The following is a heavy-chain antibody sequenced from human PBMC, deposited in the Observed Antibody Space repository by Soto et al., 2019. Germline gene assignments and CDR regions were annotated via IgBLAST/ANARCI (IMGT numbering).Heavy chain of an antibody. V-gene: IGHV4-61*08. D-gene: IGHD3-3*02. CDR3: TRGGHFYEYMI. CDR1: DGSVSSYGYY. J-gene: IGHJ4*02. CDR2: IAYNGGT. Sequence: QVQLQESGPGLVKPSETLSLTCTVSDGSVSSYGYYWTWVRQAPGKGLEWIGYIAYNGGTSYNPSLRSRVTISVDTSKSQFSLDLSFATAADTALYYCTRGGHFYEYMIWGPGTLVTVSS.